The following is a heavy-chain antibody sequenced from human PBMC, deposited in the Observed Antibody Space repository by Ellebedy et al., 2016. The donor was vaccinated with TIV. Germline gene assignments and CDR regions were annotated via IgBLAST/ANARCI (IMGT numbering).Heavy chain of an antibody. J-gene: IGHJ6*02. V-gene: IGHV1-2*02. CDR1: GYVFTAYY. CDR3: ARVRRGSSGMDV. CDR2: VNPDSGST. Sequence: ASVKVSCKTSGYVFTAYYIHWVRQAPGQGLEWMGWVNPDSGSTNFAQRFQGRVTMTRDTSVNTVYMELSRLESGDTATYYCARVRRGSSGMDVWGQGTTVTVS. D-gene: IGHD3-22*01.